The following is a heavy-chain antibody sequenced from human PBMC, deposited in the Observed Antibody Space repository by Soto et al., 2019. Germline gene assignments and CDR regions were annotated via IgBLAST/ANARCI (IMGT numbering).Heavy chain of an antibody. CDR2: IIPISGTA. V-gene: IGHV1-69*01. J-gene: IGHJ6*02. D-gene: IGHD2-2*01. CDR1: GGTFSSYA. Sequence: QVQLVQSGAEVKQPGSSVKVSCKASGGTFSSYAISWVRQAPGQELEWMGGIIPISGTANYAQKFQGRVTITADESTSTAYMELSSLRSEDTAVYYCARSQGSSTSLEIYYYYYYGMDVWGQGTTVTVSS. CDR3: ARSQGSSTSLEIYYYYYYGMDV.